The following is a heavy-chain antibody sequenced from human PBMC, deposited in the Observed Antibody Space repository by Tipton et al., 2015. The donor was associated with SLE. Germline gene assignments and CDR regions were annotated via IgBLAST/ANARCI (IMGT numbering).Heavy chain of an antibody. Sequence: TLSLTCAVFGGPFTVYYWTWIRQAPGKGPELIGEINHSGSINYSPSPKSRATISVDTSKNQVSMGLRSVTAADTGIYYCARRGVRSRGYYFDLWGQGTLVTVSS. CDR1: GGPFTVYY. CDR3: ARRGVRSRGYYFDL. CDR2: INHSGSI. V-gene: IGHV4-34*01. J-gene: IGHJ4*02. D-gene: IGHD3-3*01.